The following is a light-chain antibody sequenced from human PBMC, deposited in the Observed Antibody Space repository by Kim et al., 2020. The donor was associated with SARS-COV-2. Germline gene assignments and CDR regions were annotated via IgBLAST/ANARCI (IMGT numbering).Light chain of an antibody. J-gene: IGKJ5*01. CDR2: WAS. V-gene: IGKV4-1*01. CDR3: QQYYSTPIT. CDR1: QSVLYSANNKNY. Sequence: ATINCKSSQSVLYSANNKNYLAWYQQKPGQSPKLVIYWASTRESGVPDRFSGSGSGTDFTLTISSLQAEDVAVYYCQQYYSTPITFGQGTRLEIK.